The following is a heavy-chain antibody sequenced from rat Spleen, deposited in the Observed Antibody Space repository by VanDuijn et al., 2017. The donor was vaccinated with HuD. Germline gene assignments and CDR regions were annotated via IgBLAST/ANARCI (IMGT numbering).Heavy chain of an antibody. CDR2: IIYDDSAT. Sequence: EVQLVESDGDLVQPGRSLKLSCAASGFTFSDYYMAWVRQAPTQGLEWVATIIYDDSATYYRDSVKCRFTISRDNAKSTLYLQMDSLRSEDTASYYCARGGTTRVWFAYWGQGTLVTVSS. CDR1: GFTFSDYY. D-gene: IGHD1-10*01. CDR3: ARGGTTRVWFAY. V-gene: IGHV5-29*01. J-gene: IGHJ3*01.